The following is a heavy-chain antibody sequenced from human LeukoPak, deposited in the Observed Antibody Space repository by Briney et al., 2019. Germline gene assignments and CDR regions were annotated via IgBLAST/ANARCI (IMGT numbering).Heavy chain of an antibody. CDR3: AKDLGY. CDR1: GFTFDHYA. Sequence: PGGSLRLSCAASGFTFDHYAMHWVRQAPGKGLEWVSGISWNSGSIGYADSVKGRFTISRDNAKNSLYLQMNSLRAEDTALYYCAKDLGYWGQGTLVTVSS. CDR2: ISWNSGSI. J-gene: IGHJ4*02. V-gene: IGHV3-9*01.